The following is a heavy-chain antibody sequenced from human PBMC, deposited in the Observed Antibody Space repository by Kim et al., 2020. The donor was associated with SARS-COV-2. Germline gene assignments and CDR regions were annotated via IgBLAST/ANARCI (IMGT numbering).Heavy chain of an antibody. J-gene: IGHJ4*02. CDR3: ARQVANGGHDDY. Sequence: NYNPSLKSRLTISVDTSKNQFSLKLRSVTAADTAVYYCARQVANGGHDDYWGQGTLVTVSS. D-gene: IGHD4-17*01. V-gene: IGHV4-61*07.